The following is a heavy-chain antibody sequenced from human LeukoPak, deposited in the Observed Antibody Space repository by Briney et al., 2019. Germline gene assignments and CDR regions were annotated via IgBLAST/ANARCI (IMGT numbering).Heavy chain of an antibody. CDR3: AKDRTGTTDY. J-gene: IGHJ4*02. D-gene: IGHD1-7*01. CDR2: ISYDGSKI. V-gene: IGHV3-30-3*01. CDR1: GFTFSSYP. Sequence: GGSLRLSCAASGFTFSSYPLHWVRQAPGKGLEWVTLISYDGSKIYYADSVKGRFTISRDNSKNTLYLQMNSLRAEDTAVYYCAKDRTGTTDYWGQGTLVTVSS.